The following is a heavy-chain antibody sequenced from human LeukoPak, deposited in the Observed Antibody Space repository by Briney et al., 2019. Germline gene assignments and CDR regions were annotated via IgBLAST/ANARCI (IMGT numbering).Heavy chain of an antibody. Sequence: RASVKVSCKASGYTFTSYDINWVRQATGQGLEWMGWMNPNSGNTGYAQKFQGRVTITRDTSASTAYMELSSLRSEDTAVYYCARARGSFVYYYYGMDVWGQGTTVTVSS. D-gene: IGHD1-26*01. CDR2: MNPNSGNT. CDR3: ARARGSFVYYYYGMDV. CDR1: GYTFTSYD. V-gene: IGHV1-8*03. J-gene: IGHJ6*02.